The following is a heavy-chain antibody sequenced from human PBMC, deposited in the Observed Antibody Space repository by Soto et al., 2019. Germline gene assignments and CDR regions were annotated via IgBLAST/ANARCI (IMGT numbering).Heavy chain of an antibody. D-gene: IGHD3-10*01. J-gene: IGHJ6*02. CDR1: GFTFSSYA. CDR3: AKDRDYSGSGSYNTPYYYGMDV. Sequence: LRLSCAASGFTFSSYAMSWVRQAPGKGLEWVSAISGSGGSTYYADSVKGRFTISRDNSKNTLYLQMNSLRAEDTAVYYCAKDRDYSGSGSYNTPYYYGMDVWGQGTTVTVSS. V-gene: IGHV3-23*01. CDR2: ISGSGGST.